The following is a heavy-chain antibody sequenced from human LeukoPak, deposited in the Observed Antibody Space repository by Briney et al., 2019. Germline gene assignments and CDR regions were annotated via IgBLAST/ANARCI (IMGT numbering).Heavy chain of an antibody. J-gene: IGHJ5*02. D-gene: IGHD6-19*01. V-gene: IGHV3-23*01. CDR2: ISGSGGST. Sequence: GGSLRLSCAASGFTFSSYAMSWVRQAPGKGLEWVSAISGSGGSTYYADSVKGRFTISRDNSKNTLYLQMNSLRAEDTAVYYCAKGLGQWLTHNWFDPWGQGTLVTVSS. CDR1: GFTFSSYA. CDR3: AKGLGQWLTHNWFDP.